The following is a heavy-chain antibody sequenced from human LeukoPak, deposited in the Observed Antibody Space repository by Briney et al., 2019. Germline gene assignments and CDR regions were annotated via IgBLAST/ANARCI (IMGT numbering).Heavy chain of an antibody. CDR1: GFTFSSYA. D-gene: IGHD1-26*01. CDR3: AKDRVGATRVNWFDP. J-gene: IGHJ5*02. Sequence: TGGSLRLSCAASGFTFSSYAMSWVRQAPGKGLEWVSAISGSGGSTYYADSVKGRFTISRGNSKNTLYLQMNSLRAEDTAVYYCAKDRVGATRVNWFDPWGQGTLVTVSS. CDR2: ISGSGGST. V-gene: IGHV3-23*01.